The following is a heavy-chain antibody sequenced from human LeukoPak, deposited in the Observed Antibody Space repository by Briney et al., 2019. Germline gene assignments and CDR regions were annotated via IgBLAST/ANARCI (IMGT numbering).Heavy chain of an antibody. CDR1: GFTFDDYG. D-gene: IGHD3-10*01. CDR2: LTWNCDDI. V-gene: IGHV3-9*01. J-gene: IGHJ3*02. CDR3: AKRTTGSPDAFDI. Sequence: GGSLRLSCADSGFTFDDYGIHWVRQAPGKGLEWVSGLTWNCDDIGCEDSVKGRFTISRDSAKNSLYLQMNSLRAEDTAVYYCAKRTTGSPDAFDIWGQGTMVTVSS.